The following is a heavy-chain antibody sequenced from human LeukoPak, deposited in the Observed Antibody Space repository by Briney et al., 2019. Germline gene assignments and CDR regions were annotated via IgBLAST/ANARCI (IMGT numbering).Heavy chain of an antibody. V-gene: IGHV3-64*01. D-gene: IGHD3-22*01. CDR1: GFTFSSYA. CDR3: ARESSGSPDY. CDR2: ISTNGGRT. Sequence: GGSLRLSCAASGFTFSSYAMHWVRRAPGKGLEYVSAISTNGGRTYYANSVKGRFTISRDNSKNTLYLQMGSLRAEDMAVYYCARESSGSPDYWGQGTLVTVSS. J-gene: IGHJ4*02.